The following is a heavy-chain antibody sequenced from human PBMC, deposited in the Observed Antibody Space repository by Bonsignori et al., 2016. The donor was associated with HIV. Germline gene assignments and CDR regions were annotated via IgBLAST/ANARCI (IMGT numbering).Heavy chain of an antibody. V-gene: IGHV3-9*01. J-gene: IGHJ4*02. CDR2: ISWNSGSI. Sequence: RQPPGKGLEWVSGISWNSGSIGYADSVKGRFTISRDNAKNSLYLQMNSLRAEDTALYYCAKDMGYYDSSGTRFDYWGQGTLVTVSS. D-gene: IGHD3-22*01. CDR3: AKDMGYYDSSGTRFDY.